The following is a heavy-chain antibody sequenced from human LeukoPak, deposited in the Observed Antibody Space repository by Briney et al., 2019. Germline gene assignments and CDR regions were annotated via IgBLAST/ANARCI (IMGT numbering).Heavy chain of an antibody. CDR1: GYTFTSYG. J-gene: IGHJ5*02. CDR2: ISAYNGNT. V-gene: IGHV1-18*01. Sequence: SVKVSCKASGYTFTSYGISWVRQAPGQGLEWMGWISAYNGNTNYAQKLQGRVTMTTDTSTSTAYMELRSLRSDDTAVYYCAREVTEDYYGRPYNWFDPWGQGTLVTVSS. D-gene: IGHD3-10*01. CDR3: AREVTEDYYGRPYNWFDP.